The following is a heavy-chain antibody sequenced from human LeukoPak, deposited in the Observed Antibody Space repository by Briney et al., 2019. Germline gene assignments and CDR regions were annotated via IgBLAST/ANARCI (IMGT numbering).Heavy chain of an antibody. D-gene: IGHD3-3*01. CDR2: IYYSGST. CDR3: ARSPSITIFGVVIPYYFDY. CDR1: GGSISSYY. J-gene: IGHJ4*02. Sequence: SETLSLTCTVSGGSISSYYWSWIRQPPGKGLEWIGYIYYSGSTNYNPSLKSRVTISVDTSKYQFSLKLSSVTAADTAVYYCARSPSITIFGVVIPYYFDYWGQGTLVTVSS. V-gene: IGHV4-59*01.